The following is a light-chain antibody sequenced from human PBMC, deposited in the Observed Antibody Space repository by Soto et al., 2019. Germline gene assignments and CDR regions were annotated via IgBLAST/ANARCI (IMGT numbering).Light chain of an antibody. V-gene: IGLV2-14*01. Sequence: QSVLTQPASVSGSPGQSITISCTGTSSDVGGYKYVSWYQHHPGKAPKLVIYEVSNRPSGVSNRFSGSKSGNTASLTISGLQAEDEGDYYCSSYTSRSTLGVFGGGTKVTVL. J-gene: IGLJ2*01. CDR2: EVS. CDR1: SSDVGGYKY. CDR3: SSYTSRSTLGV.